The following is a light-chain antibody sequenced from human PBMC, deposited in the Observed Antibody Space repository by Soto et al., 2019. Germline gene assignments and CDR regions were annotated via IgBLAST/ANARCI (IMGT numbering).Light chain of an antibody. CDR3: FSKISGFVYG. CDR2: DVN. CDR1: NTDLGVYGY. V-gene: IGLV2-14*01. J-gene: IGLJ1*01. Sequence: QSALAQPASVSGSFGQSITISCSGPNTDLGVYGYVSWYQHHPGKAPKLLIYDVNNRPSGISDRISGSKSGDTASLTISGLQAEDEADYFCFSKISGFVYGFGTGTKLTVL.